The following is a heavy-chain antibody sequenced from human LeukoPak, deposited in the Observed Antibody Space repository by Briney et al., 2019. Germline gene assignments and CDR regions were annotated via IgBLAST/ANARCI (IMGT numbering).Heavy chain of an antibody. J-gene: IGHJ4*02. V-gene: IGHV4-39*01. Sequence: SETLSLTCTVSGGSISSSSYYWGWIRQPPGKGLEWIGSIYYSGSTYYNPSLKSRVTISVDTSKNQFSLKLSSVTAADTAVYYCARHQITGDLDYWGQGTLVTVSS. D-gene: IGHD1-20*01. CDR3: ARHQITGDLDY. CDR1: GGSISSSSYY. CDR2: IYYSGST.